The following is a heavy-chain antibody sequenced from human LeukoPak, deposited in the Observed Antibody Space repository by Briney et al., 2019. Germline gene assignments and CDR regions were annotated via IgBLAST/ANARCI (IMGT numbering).Heavy chain of an antibody. D-gene: IGHD3-10*02. CDR3: ARAMFGELPYYYYYGMDV. Sequence: SQTLSLTCAISGDSVSNTSAAWNWIRQSPSRGLEWLGRTYYRSKWYNDYALSVKSRITINPDTSNNRFSLQLNSVTPEDTAVYYCARAMFGELPYYYYYGMDVWGQGTTVTVSS. CDR1: GDSVSNTSAA. V-gene: IGHV6-1*01. CDR2: TYYRSKWYN. J-gene: IGHJ6*02.